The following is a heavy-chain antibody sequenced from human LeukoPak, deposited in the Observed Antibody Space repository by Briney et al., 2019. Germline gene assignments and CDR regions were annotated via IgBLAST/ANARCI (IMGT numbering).Heavy chain of an antibody. D-gene: IGHD3-22*01. CDR2: ISSRNSLI. V-gene: IGHV3-48*02. J-gene: IGHJ4*02. Sequence: GGSLRLSCAASGHTFSLHSMNWVRQAPGKGLEWVSYISSRNSLIEYADSVKGRFTISTDDGRNSLYLQMNSLRDEDTAVYYCARGDYHDGRGYPSAYWGQGTQVTVSS. CDR1: GHTFSLHS. CDR3: ARGDYHDGRGYPSAY.